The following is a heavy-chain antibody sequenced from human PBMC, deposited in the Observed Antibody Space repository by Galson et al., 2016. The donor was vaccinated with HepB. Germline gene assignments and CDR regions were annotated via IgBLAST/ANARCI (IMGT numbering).Heavy chain of an antibody. J-gene: IGHJ4*02. D-gene: IGHD3-10*01. CDR2: IITIFDKT. CDR3: AREGDVIRGPLDY. Sequence: SVKVSCKASGDTFSNYAITWVRQAPGQGLEWMGGIITIFDKTNYAQKFQGRVTITADKSTSTASLELRSLRSEDTAMYSCAREGDVIRGPLDYWGQGTLVTVSS. V-gene: IGHV1-69*06. CDR1: GDTFSNYA.